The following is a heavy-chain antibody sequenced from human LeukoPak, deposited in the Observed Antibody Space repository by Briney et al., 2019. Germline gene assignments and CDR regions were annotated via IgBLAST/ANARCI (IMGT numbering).Heavy chain of an antibody. J-gene: IGHJ4*02. CDR3: ARGESGYSYGYESDY. CDR1: GFTLSPYA. V-gene: IGHV3-30*04. CDR2: ISYDGTNK. Sequence: PGGSLRLSCEASGFTLSPYAMNWVRQAPGKGLEWVAIISYDGTNKNYAESVRGRFTISRDNPKNTVYLQMNSLRTEDTAMYYCARGESGYSYGYESDYWGQGTLVTVSS. D-gene: IGHD5-18*01.